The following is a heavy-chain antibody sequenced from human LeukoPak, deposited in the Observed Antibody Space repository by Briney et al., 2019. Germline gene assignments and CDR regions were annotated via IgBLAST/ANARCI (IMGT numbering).Heavy chain of an antibody. CDR2: ISYDGSNK. V-gene: IGHV3-30*18. Sequence: GGSLRLSCAASGFTFSSYGMHWVRQAPGKGLEWVAVISYDGSNKYYADSVKGRFTISRDNSKNTLYLQMNSLRAEDTAVYYCAKRDYGDYVGADYWGQGTLVTVSS. D-gene: IGHD4-17*01. CDR1: GFTFSSYG. J-gene: IGHJ4*02. CDR3: AKRDYGDYVGADY.